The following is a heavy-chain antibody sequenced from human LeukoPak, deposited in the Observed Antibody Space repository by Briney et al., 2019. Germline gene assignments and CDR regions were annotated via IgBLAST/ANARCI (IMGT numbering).Heavy chain of an antibody. V-gene: IGHV1-18*01. CDR2: ISAYNGNT. CDR3: ARDPAGVSGVLMVYATYYYYGMDV. Sequence: GASVKVSCKASGYTFTSYGISWVRQAPGQGLEWMGWISAYNGNTNYAQKLQGRVTMTTDTSTSTAYMELRSLRSDDTALYYCARDPAGVSGVLMVYATYYYYGMDVWGQGTTVTVSS. J-gene: IGHJ6*02. CDR1: GYTFTSYG. D-gene: IGHD2-8*01.